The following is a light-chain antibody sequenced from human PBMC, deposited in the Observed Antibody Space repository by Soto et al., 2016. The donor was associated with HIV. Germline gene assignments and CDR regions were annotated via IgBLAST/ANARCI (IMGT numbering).Light chain of an antibody. CDR1: ALPKQY. CDR3: QSADSSGTFXV. J-gene: IGLJ1*01. CDR2: KDS. Sequence: SYELTQPPSVSVSPGQTARITCSGDALPKQYAYWYQQKPGQAPVLVIYKDSERPSGIPERFSGSSSGTTVTLTISGVQAEDEADYYCQSADSSGTFXVFGTGTKVTVL. V-gene: IGLV3-25*03.